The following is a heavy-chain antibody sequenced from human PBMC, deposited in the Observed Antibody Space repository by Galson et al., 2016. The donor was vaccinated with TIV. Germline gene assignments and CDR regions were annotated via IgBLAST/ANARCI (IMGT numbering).Heavy chain of an antibody. CDR2: ITGIFGVA. CDR3: ARGYFWSGSILTYYFDY. J-gene: IGHJ4*02. CDR1: GVTFNSHA. D-gene: IGHD3-3*01. Sequence: SVKVSCKASGVTFNSHAINWVRQAPGQGLEWMGGITGIFGVAKYAQKFQGRVTITADESTNTAYMELNSLISEDTAVYYCARGYFWSGSILTYYFDYWGQGTLVTVSS. V-gene: IGHV1-69*13.